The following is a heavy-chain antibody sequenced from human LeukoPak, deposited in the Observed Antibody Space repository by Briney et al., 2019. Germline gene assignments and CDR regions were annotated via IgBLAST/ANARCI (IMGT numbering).Heavy chain of an antibody. V-gene: IGHV1-2*02. CDR1: GYTFTGYY. CDR2: INPNSGGT. J-gene: IGHJ6*03. CDR3: ARGILRAVAGLSYYYYMDV. Sequence: ASVKVSCKASGYTFTGYYMHWVRQAPGQGLEWMGWINPNSGGTNYAQKFQGRVTMARDTSISTAYMELSRLRSDDTAVYYCARGILRAVAGLSYYYYMDVWGKGTTVTISS. D-gene: IGHD6-19*01.